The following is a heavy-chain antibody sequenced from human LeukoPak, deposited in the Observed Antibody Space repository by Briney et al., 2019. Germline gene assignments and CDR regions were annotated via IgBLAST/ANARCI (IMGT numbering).Heavy chain of an antibody. V-gene: IGHV4-59*01. CDR1: GGSISSYY. CDR2: IYYSGST. J-gene: IGHJ6*02. CDR3: AREDSSGYSDV. D-gene: IGHD3-22*01. Sequence: SETLSLTCTVSGGSISSYYWSWIRQPPGKGLERIGYIYYSGSTNYNPSLKSRVTISVDTSKNQFSLKLSSVTAADTAVYYCAREDSSGYSDVWGQGTTVTVSS.